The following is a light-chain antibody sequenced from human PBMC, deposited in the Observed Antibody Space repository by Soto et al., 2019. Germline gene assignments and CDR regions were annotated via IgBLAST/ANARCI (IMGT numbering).Light chain of an antibody. CDR3: VQNLQTPPHT. CDR1: QSLLHSNGYDY. Sequence: DIVMTQSPLSLPVTPGEPASISCRSSQSLLHSNGYDYLDWYVQKPGQSPQLLIYLGSLRASGVPDRFSGSGAGTDITLKISRVEAEDVGVYYCVQNLQTPPHTFGPGTKLEIK. J-gene: IGKJ2*01. CDR2: LGS. V-gene: IGKV2-28*01.